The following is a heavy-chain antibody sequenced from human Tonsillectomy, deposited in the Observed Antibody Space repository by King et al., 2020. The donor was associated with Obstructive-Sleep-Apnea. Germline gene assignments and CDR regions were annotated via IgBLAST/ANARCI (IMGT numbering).Heavy chain of an antibody. CDR3: ARFDDFWSGSYYFYYGMDV. D-gene: IGHD3-3*01. V-gene: IGHV3-7*03. CDR1: EFTFSNYW. Sequence: VQLVESGGGLVQPGGSLRLSCGGAEFTFSNYWMSWVRQAPGKGLEWVANINQDGSEKYYVDAVKGRFTISRDNAKHSVYLQMNSLKAEDTAVYYCARFDDFWSGSYYFYYGMDVWGQGTTVTVSS. J-gene: IGHJ6*02. CDR2: INQDGSEK.